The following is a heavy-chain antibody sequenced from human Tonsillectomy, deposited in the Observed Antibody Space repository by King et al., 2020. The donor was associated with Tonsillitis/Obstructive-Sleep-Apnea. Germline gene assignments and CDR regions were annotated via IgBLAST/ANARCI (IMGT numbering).Heavy chain of an antibody. V-gene: IGHV3-30-3*01. J-gene: IGHJ4*02. D-gene: IGHD3-10*01. CDR1: GFTFSTYG. Sequence: VQLVESGGGVVQPGRSLRLSCAASGFTFSTYGMHWARQAPGKGLEWVSQISKDGNNKYYADSVKGRFTISRDNSKNTLYLEMNSLRDDDTGLYYCARDSGAQKAYDGAIDYWGQGTLVTGSS. CDR3: ARDSGAQKAYDGAIDY. CDR2: ISKDGNNK.